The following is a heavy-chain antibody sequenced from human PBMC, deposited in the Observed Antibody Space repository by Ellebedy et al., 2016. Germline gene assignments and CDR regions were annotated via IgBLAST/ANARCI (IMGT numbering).Heavy chain of an antibody. V-gene: IGHV1-46*01. D-gene: IGHD1-26*01. CDR2: INPSGGST. Sequence: ASVKVSXKASVSPFTSYYMHWVRQAPGQGLEWMGIINPSGGSTNYAQKFQGRITMTRDTSTSTDYMELSSLSSEDTAGDSCARVKWELLGGIQYYYEGMDVWGQGTAVTVTS. CDR1: VSPFTSYY. J-gene: IGHJ6*02. CDR3: ARVKWELLGGIQYYYEGMDV.